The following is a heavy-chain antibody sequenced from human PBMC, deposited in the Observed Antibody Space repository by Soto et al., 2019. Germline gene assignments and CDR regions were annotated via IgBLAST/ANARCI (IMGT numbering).Heavy chain of an antibody. Sequence: QVQLVQSGAEVKKPGSSVKVSCKASGGTFSSYAISWVRQAPGQGLEWMGGIIPIIGTANYAQKFQGRVTITADESPSTAYMELSSLRAEDTAVYYSARAVPYGGNFPYWGQGTLVTVSS. CDR1: GGTFSSYA. CDR2: IIPIIGTA. V-gene: IGHV1-69*01. D-gene: IGHD4-17*01. CDR3: ARAVPYGGNFPY. J-gene: IGHJ4*02.